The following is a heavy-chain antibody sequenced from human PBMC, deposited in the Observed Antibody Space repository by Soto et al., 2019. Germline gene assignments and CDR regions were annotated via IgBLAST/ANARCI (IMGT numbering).Heavy chain of an antibody. Sequence: QLQLQESGSGLVKPSQTLSLTCAVSGGSISSGGYSWSWIRQPPGKGLEWIGYIFHSGSTYYNPSLKSRVTISVDTSKNQFYLRLSSVTAADTAVYYCARAGDDFWSGYSIDYWGQGTLVTVSS. V-gene: IGHV4-30-2*01. J-gene: IGHJ4*02. CDR2: IFHSGST. D-gene: IGHD3-3*01. CDR3: ARAGDDFWSGYSIDY. CDR1: GGSISSGGYS.